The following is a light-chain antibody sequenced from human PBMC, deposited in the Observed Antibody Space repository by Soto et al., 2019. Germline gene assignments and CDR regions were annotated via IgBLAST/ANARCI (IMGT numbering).Light chain of an antibody. CDR2: LNSDGSH. CDR1: SGHSNYA. CDR3: QTWGTGGV. J-gene: IGLJ2*01. V-gene: IGLV4-69*01. Sequence: QLVLTQSPSASASLGASVKLTCTLSSGHSNYAIAWHQQQPEKGPRYLMKLNSDGSHSKGDGIPDRFSGSSSGAERYLTISSLQPEDEADYYCQTWGTGGVFGGETKLTVL.